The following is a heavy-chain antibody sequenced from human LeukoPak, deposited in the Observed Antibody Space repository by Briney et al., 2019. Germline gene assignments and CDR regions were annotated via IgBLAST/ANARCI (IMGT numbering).Heavy chain of an antibody. Sequence: PGGSLRLSCAASRFTFSNYWMSWVRQAPGKGLEWVAKIKQDGSQRYYVDSVTGRFTISRDNAKNSLYLQMNSLRAEDTALYHCAREAYYDILTGYYPNWFDPWGQGTLVTVSS. J-gene: IGHJ5*02. D-gene: IGHD3-9*01. V-gene: IGHV3-7*03. CDR1: RFTFSNYW. CDR2: IKQDGSQR. CDR3: AREAYYDILTGYYPNWFDP.